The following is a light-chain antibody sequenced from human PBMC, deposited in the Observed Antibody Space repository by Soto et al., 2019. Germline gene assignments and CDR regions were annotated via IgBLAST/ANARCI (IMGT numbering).Light chain of an antibody. Sequence: EIVRTQSPATLSVSPGERATLSCRASQSVSTNLAWYQQKPGQAPRLLIYGASTRAPGIPARFSGSGSGTEFTLTISSLQSGDSAVYSCQQYSNWPRTFGQGTKVDIK. J-gene: IGKJ1*01. CDR1: QSVSTN. CDR2: GAS. V-gene: IGKV3-15*01. CDR3: QQYSNWPRT.